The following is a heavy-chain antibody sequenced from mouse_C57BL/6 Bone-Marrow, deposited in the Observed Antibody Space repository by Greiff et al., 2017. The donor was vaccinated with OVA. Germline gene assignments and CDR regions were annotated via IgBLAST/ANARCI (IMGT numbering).Heavy chain of an antibody. J-gene: IGHJ1*03. D-gene: IGHD1-1*01. V-gene: IGHV2-6*03. CDR2: IWSDGST. Sequence: VKLVESGPGLVAPSQSLSITCTVSGFSLTSYGVHWVRQPPGKGLEWLVVIWSDGSTTYNSALKSRLSISKDNSKSQVFLKMNSLQTDDTAMYYCARDYYGSSSSYWYFDVWGTGTTVTVSS. CDR1: GFSLTSYG. CDR3: ARDYYGSSSSYWYFDV.